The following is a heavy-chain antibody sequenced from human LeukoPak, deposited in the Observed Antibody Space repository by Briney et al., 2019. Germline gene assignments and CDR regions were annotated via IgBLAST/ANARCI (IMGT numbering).Heavy chain of an antibody. V-gene: IGHV3-23*01. CDR1: GFTFSSYA. Sequence: GGSLRLSCAASGFTFSSYAMSWVRQAPGKGLEWVSAISGSGGSTYYADSVKGRFTISTDSAKNAVFLQLNRLTVEDTAVYYCAREQWFRWEFWGQGVLVTVSS. J-gene: IGHJ4*02. CDR2: ISGSGGST. CDR3: AREQWFRWEF. D-gene: IGHD3-10*01.